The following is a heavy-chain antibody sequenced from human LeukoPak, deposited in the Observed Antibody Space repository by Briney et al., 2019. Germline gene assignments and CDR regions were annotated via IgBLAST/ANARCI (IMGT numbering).Heavy chain of an antibody. V-gene: IGHV3-74*01. CDR1: GFTFSSYW. J-gene: IGHJ4*02. CDR3: ALLKIY. D-gene: IGHD1-26*01. Sequence: GGSLRLSCVASGFTFSSYWMHWVRQAPGKGLVWVSRINTDGSSTTYADSVKGRFTISRDNAKNTVSLQMNSLRAEDTAVYYCALLKIYWGQGTLVTVSS. CDR2: INTDGSST.